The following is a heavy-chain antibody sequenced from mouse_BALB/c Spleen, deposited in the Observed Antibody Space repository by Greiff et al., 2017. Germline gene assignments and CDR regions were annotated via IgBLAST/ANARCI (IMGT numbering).Heavy chain of an antibody. D-gene: IGHD2-10*01. V-gene: IGHV1S22*01. Sequence: LQQPGSELVRPGASVKLSCKASGYTFTSYWMHWVKQRHGQGLEWIGNIYPGSGSTNYDEKFKSKGTLTVATSSSTAYMHLSSLTSEDSAVYYCTRSPYYGNYYAMDYGGQGTSVTVSS. CDR3: TRSPYYGNYYAMDY. CDR2: IYPGSGST. J-gene: IGHJ4*01. CDR1: GYTFTSYW.